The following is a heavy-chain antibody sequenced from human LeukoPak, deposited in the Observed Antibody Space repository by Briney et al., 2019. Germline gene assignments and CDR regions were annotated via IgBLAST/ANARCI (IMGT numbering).Heavy chain of an antibody. Sequence: GGSLRLSCAASGFTFSSYAMHWVRQAPGKGLEWVAVISYDGSNKYYADSVKGRFTISRDNSKNTLYLQMNSLRAEDTAVYYCARGYYGSGSQRYFDYWGQGALVTVSS. CDR3: ARGYYGSGSQRYFDY. CDR2: ISYDGSNK. CDR1: GFTFSSYA. J-gene: IGHJ4*02. V-gene: IGHV3-30-3*01. D-gene: IGHD3-10*01.